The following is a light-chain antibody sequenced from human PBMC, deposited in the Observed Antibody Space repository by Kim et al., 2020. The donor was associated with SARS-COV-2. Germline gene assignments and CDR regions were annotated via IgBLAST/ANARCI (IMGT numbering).Light chain of an antibody. CDR1: QSVLYNSNKKKY. J-gene: IGKJ3*01. Sequence: DIVMTQSPDSLAVSLGERATFNCRSSQSVLYNSNKKKYLAWYQQKPGQPPRLLIYWASTRESGVPDRFSGSGSGTDFTLTISSLQAEDVAVYFCQQYYSTPPTFGPGTKVDIK. CDR3: QQYYSTPPT. CDR2: WAS. V-gene: IGKV4-1*01.